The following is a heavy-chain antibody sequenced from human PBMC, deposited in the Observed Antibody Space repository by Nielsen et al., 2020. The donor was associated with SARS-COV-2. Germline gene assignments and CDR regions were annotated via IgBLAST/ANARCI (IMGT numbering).Heavy chain of an antibody. V-gene: IGHV3-21*01. CDR1: GFTFSSYS. CDR3: ARDHSSGWYGFFDY. CDR2: ISSSSSYI. J-gene: IGHJ4*02. D-gene: IGHD6-19*01. Sequence: GESLKISCAASGFTFSSYSMNWVRRAPGKGLEWVSSISSSSSYIYYADSVKGRFTISRDNAKNSLYLQMNSLRAEDTAVYYCARDHSSGWYGFFDYWGQGTLVTVSS.